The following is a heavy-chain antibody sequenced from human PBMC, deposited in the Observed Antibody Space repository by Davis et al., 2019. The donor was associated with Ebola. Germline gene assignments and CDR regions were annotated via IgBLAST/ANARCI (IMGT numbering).Heavy chain of an antibody. D-gene: IGHD2-2*02. V-gene: IGHV3-30*03. CDR3: ARALRYCSSTSCYIGSS. J-gene: IGHJ4*02. Sequence: GESLKISCAASGFTFNSYGMHWVRQAPGKGLEWLSVISYDGSYKFYADSVKGRFTISRDNSKNTLYLQMNSLRAEDTAVYYCARALRYCSSTSCYIGSSWGQGTLVTVSS. CDR2: ISYDGSYK. CDR1: GFTFNSYG.